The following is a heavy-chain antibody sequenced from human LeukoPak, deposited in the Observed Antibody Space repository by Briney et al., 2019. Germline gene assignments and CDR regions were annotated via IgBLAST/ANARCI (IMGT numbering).Heavy chain of an antibody. D-gene: IGHD3-3*01. CDR3: AADFWSGYYTARGYMDV. J-gene: IGHJ6*03. V-gene: IGHV1-18*01. CDR2: ISAYNGNT. CDR1: GYTFTSYG. Sequence: ASVKVSCKASGYTFTSYGISWVRQAPGQGLEWMGWISAYNGNTNYAQKLQGRVTMTTDTSTSTAYMELRSLRSDDTAVYYCAADFWSGYYTARGYMDVWGKGTTVTVSS.